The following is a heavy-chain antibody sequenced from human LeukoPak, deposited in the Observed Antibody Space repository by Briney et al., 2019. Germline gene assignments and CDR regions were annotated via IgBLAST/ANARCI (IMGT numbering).Heavy chain of an antibody. CDR2: TNPNSGNT. Sequence: ASVKVSCKASGYTFTSYDINWVRQATGQGLEWMGWTNPNSGNTGYAQKFQGRVTMTRNTSISTAYMELSSLRSEYTAVYYCASVGSYCSSTSCSYYFDYWGQGTLVTVSS. D-gene: IGHD2-2*01. J-gene: IGHJ4*02. CDR1: GYTFTSYD. V-gene: IGHV1-8*01. CDR3: ASVGSYCSSTSCSYYFDY.